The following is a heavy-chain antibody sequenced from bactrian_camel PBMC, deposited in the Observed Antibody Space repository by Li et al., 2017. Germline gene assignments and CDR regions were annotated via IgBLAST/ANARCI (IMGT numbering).Heavy chain of an antibody. Sequence: DVQLVESGGGSVQSGGSLRLSCAISDHGQRGLCVGWFRQAPGKEREGVASIYAGGGRPHYDDSVKGRFAISLDNSERTLSLQMNNLKPEDTAQYYCVTRSKVSCGISEGCFAYWGQGTQVTVS. V-gene: IGHV3S32*01. CDR3: VTRSKVSCGISEGCFAY. D-gene: IGHD6*01. J-gene: IGHJ4*01. CDR1: DHGQRGLC. CDR2: IYAGGGRP.